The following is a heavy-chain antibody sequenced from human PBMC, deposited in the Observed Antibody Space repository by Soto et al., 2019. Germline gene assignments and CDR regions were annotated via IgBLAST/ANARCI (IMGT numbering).Heavy chain of an antibody. J-gene: IGHJ4*02. Sequence: GGSLRLSCAASGFTFSSYGMHWVRQAPGKGLEWVAVIWYDGSNKYYADSVKGRFTISRDNSKNTLYLKMNSLRAEDTAVYYCARDLDCSGGSCYNRLFDYWGQGTLVTVSS. V-gene: IGHV3-33*01. CDR1: GFTFSSYG. CDR2: IWYDGSNK. D-gene: IGHD2-15*01. CDR3: ARDLDCSGGSCYNRLFDY.